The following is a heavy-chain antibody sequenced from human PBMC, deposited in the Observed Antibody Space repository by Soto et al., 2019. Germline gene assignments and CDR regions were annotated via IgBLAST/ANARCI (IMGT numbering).Heavy chain of an antibody. Sequence: QVQLQESGPGLVKPSETLSLTCTVSGGSISSYYWSWIRQPPGKGLEWIGYIYYSGSTNYNPSLKSRVTISVVTSMNQFSLKLSSVIAADTAVNHFLCPGGACTGASCIIHYWGQGTLVTVSS. CDR1: GGSISSYY. CDR3: LCPGGACTGASCIIHY. J-gene: IGHJ4*02. D-gene: IGHD2-15*01. CDR2: IYYSGST. V-gene: IGHV4-59*01.